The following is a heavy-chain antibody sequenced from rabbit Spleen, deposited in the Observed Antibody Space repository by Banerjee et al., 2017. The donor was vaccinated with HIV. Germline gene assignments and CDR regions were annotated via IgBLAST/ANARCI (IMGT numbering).Heavy chain of an antibody. V-gene: IGHV1S45*01. J-gene: IGHJ4*01. CDR3: ARDSAGREDFNL. D-gene: IGHD4-2*01. CDR2: LDVARSGNT. CDR1: GLDFSSNYW. Sequence: QEQLVESGGGLVQPEGSLTLTCKASGLDFSSNYWICWVRQAPGKGLEWIACLDVARSGNTYYATWAKGRFTISKTSSTTVTLQMTSLTAADTATYFCARDSAGREDFNLWGPGTLVTVS.